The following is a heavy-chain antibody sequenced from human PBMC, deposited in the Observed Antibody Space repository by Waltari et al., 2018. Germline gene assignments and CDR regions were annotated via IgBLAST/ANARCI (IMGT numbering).Heavy chain of an antibody. CDR3: AKDPWSYYYDSSGQGGDY. CDR1: GFTFSSYA. J-gene: IGHJ4*02. D-gene: IGHD3-22*01. CDR2: IRGSGGST. Sequence: EVQLLESGGGLVQPGGSLRLSCAASGFTFSSYAMSWVRQAPGKGLEWVSAIRGSGGSTYYADSVKGRFTISRDNSKNTLYLQMNSLRAEDTAVYYCAKDPWSYYYDSSGQGGDYWGQGTLVTVSS. V-gene: IGHV3-23*01.